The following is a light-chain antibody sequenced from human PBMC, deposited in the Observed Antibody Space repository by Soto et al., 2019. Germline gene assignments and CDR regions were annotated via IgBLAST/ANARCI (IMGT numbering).Light chain of an antibody. CDR1: QDITSY. J-gene: IGKJ4*01. CDR2: DAS. V-gene: IGKV1-33*01. Sequence: DIQMTQSPSSLSASVGDRVTITCQASQDITSYLNWYQHKPGKAPKLLIYDASILEAGVPLRFSGSGSGTDFTLTISSLEPEDFAVYYCQQRSSWPPTFGGGTKVEIK. CDR3: QQRSSWPPT.